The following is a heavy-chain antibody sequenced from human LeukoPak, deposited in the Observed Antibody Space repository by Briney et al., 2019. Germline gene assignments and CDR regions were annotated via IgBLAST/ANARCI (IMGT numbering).Heavy chain of an antibody. CDR2: ISGDGGST. J-gene: IGHJ4*02. Sequence: GGSLRLSCAASGFTFDDYAMQWVRQAPGKGLEWVSLISGDGGSTYYADSVKGRFTISRDNSKNSLYLQMNSLRTEDTALYYCAKVGYNSWGIDYWGQGTLVTVSS. CDR1: GFTFDDYA. D-gene: IGHD5-24*01. CDR3: AKVGYNSWGIDY. V-gene: IGHV3-43*02.